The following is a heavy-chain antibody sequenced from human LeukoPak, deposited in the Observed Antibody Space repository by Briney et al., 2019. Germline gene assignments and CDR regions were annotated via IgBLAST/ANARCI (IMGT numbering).Heavy chain of an antibody. CDR2: IYYSGST. V-gene: IGHV4-59*12. Sequence: SETLSLTCTVSGGSISSYYWSWIRQPPGKGLERIGYIYYSGSTNYNPSLKSRVTISVDTSKNQFSLKLSSVTAADTAVYYCARVGYLFYYGSGSSMHYYFDYWGQGTLVTVSS. J-gene: IGHJ4*02. D-gene: IGHD3-10*01. CDR3: ARVGYLFYYGSGSSMHYYFDY. CDR1: GGSISSYY.